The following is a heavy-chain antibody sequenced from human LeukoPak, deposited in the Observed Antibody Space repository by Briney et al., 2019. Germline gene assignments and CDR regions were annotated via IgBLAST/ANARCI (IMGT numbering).Heavy chain of an antibody. CDR3: ARDALRITMVRGPKDAFDI. D-gene: IGHD3-10*01. CDR2: ISAYNGNT. V-gene: IGHV1-18*01. J-gene: IGHJ3*02. CDR1: GYTFTSYG. Sequence: ASVKVSCKASGYTFTSYGISWVRQAPGQGLEWMGWISAYNGNTNYAQKLQGRVTMTTDTSTSTAYMELRSLRSDDTAVYYCARDALRITMVRGPKDAFDIWGQGTMVTVSS.